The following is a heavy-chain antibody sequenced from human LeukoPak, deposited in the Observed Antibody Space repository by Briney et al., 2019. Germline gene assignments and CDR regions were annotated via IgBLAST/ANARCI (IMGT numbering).Heavy chain of an antibody. Sequence: GGSLRLTCAASGFTFSSYSMNWVRQAPGKGLEWVSSISSSSSYIYCADSVKGRFTISRDNAKNSLYLQMNSLRAEDTAVYYCARVKPDCSSTSCYLNWFDPWGQGTLVTVSS. J-gene: IGHJ5*02. D-gene: IGHD2-2*01. V-gene: IGHV3-21*01. CDR1: GFTFSSYS. CDR3: ARVKPDCSSTSCYLNWFDP. CDR2: ISSSSSYI.